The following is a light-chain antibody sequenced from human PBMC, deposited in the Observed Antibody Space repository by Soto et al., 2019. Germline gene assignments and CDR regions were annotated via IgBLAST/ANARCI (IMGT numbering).Light chain of an antibody. V-gene: IGKV3-20*01. CDR2: GAS. CDR3: QQYVPSPPSWT. CDR1: QSVSSSY. J-gene: IGKJ1*01. Sequence: ETVLTQSPGTLSLSPGEGATLSCRASQSVSSSYLAWYQQKPGQTPRLLIYGASNRATGIPDRFSGSGSGTDFTLTISRREPEDFAVYYCQQYVPSPPSWTFGQGTKVEIK.